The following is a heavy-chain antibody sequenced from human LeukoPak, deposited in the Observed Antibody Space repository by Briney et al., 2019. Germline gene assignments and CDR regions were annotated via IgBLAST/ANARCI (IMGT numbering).Heavy chain of an antibody. CDR2: IKQDGSDI. D-gene: IGHD1-14*01. Sequence: PGGSLRLSCAASGFTFSNYWMSWVRQAPGKGLEWVANIKQDGSDIYYVDSVKGRFTISRDNAKNSLSLQMNSLRPEDTAVYYCAREEPVLNYWGQGTLVTVSS. CDR1: GFTFSNYW. J-gene: IGHJ4*02. CDR3: AREEPVLNY. V-gene: IGHV3-7*01.